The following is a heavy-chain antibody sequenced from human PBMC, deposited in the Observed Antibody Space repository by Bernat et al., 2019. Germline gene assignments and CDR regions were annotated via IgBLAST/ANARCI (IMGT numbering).Heavy chain of an antibody. CDR1: GGSISSSNW. CDR3: ARDSPTYFDY. Sequence: QVQLQESGPGLVKPSGTLSLTCAVSGGSISSSNWWSWVRQPPGKGLEWIGVIYHSGSTNYNPSLKSRVTISVDKSQHQFSLTLRSVTAADTAVYYCARDSPTYFDYWGQGTLVTVSS. V-gene: IGHV4-4*02. J-gene: IGHJ4*02. CDR2: IYHSGST.